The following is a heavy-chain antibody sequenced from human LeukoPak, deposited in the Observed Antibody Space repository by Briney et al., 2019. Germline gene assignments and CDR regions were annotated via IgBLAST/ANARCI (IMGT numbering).Heavy chain of an antibody. Sequence: SETLSLTCAVYGGSFSGYYWSWIRQPPGKGLEWIGEINHSGSTNYNPSLKSRVTISVDTSKNQFSLKLSSVTAADTAVYYRARRPLRAPRYYFDYWGQGTLVTVSS. CDR1: GGSFSGYY. V-gene: IGHV4-34*01. J-gene: IGHJ4*02. CDR2: INHSGST. CDR3: ARRPLRAPRYYFDY.